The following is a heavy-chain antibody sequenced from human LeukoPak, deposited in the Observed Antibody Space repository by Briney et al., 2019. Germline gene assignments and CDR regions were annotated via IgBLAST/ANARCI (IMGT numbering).Heavy chain of an antibody. Sequence: ASAKVSGKVSGYTLTELSMHWVRQAPGKGPEWMGGFDPEDGETIYSQKFQGRVTMTKDTSTYTAYMELNSLRTEDTAVDDCDTDPGETVPAAKDPRGXYXXGMDVW. CDR1: GYTLTELS. CDR3: DTDPGETVPAAKDPRGXYXXGMDV. D-gene: IGHD2-2*01. CDR2: FDPEDGET. V-gene: IGHV1-24*01. J-gene: IGHJ6*01.